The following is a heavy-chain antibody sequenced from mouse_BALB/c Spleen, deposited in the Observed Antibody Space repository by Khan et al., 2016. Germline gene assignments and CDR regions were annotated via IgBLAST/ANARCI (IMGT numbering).Heavy chain of an antibody. CDR3: ARRGYTGTYFDY. CDR1: GYTFTSYV. D-gene: IGHD2-2*01. J-gene: IGHJ2*01. Sequence: EVQLQESGPELVKPGASVKMSCKSSGYTFTSYVMHWVKQKPGQGLEWIGYIDPYNDGTKYNEKFKGQATLTSDKSSSTAYMELSSLTSEDSAVYYCARRGYTGTYFDYWGQGTTLTVSS. CDR2: IDPYNDGT. V-gene: IGHV1S136*01.